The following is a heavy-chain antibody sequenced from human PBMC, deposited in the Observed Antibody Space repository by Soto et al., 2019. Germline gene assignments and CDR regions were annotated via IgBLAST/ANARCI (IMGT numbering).Heavy chain of an antibody. Sequence: GGSLRLSCAASGFTFSSYAMHWVRQAPGKGLEWVAVISYDGSNKYYADSVKGRFTISRDNSKNTLYLQMNSLRAEDTAVYYCARGGESMAVTTHLGYYYGMDVWGQGTTVTVSS. CDR1: GFTFSSYA. CDR2: ISYDGSNK. V-gene: IGHV3-30-3*01. CDR3: ARGGESMAVTTHLGYYYGMDV. D-gene: IGHD7-27*01. J-gene: IGHJ6*02.